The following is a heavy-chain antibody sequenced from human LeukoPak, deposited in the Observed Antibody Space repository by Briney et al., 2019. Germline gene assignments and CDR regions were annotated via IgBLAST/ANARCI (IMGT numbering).Heavy chain of an antibody. J-gene: IGHJ4*02. D-gene: IGHD3-22*01. CDR3: ATFRDYDSSGYPDY. CDR2: ISAYNGNT. Sequence: GASVKVSCKASGYTFTGYYMHWVRQAPGQGLEWMGWISAYNGNTNYAQKLQGRVTMTTDTSTSTAYMELRSLRSDDTAVYYCATFRDYDSSGYPDYWGQGTLVTVSS. V-gene: IGHV1-18*04. CDR1: GYTFTGYY.